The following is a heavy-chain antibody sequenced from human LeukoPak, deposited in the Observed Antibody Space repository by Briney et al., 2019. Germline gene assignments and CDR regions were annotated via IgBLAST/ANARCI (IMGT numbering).Heavy chain of an antibody. J-gene: IGHJ4*02. Sequence: ASVKVSYKASGYTFTSYYMHWVRQAPGQGLEWMGIINPSGGSTSYAQKFQGRVTMTRDTSTSTVYMELSSLRSEDTAVYYCARDLSNYDYAWGSYRSTSPPDYWGQGTLVTVSS. V-gene: IGHV1-46*01. CDR1: GYTFTSYY. D-gene: IGHD3-16*02. CDR3: ARDLSNYDYAWGSYRSTSPPDY. CDR2: INPSGGST.